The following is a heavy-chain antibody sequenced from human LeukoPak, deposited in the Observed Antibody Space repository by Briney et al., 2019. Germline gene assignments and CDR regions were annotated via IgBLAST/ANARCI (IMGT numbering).Heavy chain of an antibody. J-gene: IGHJ3*02. V-gene: IGHV1-18*01. CDR2: ISAYNGNT. D-gene: IGHD6-13*01. CDR3: ARDAPYSSSWYNLHAFDI. Sequence: ASVKVSCKASGYTFTSYGISWVRQAPGQGLEWMGWISAYNGNTNYAQKLQGRVTMTTDTSTSTAYMELRSLRSDDTAVYYCARDAPYSSSWYNLHAFDIWGQGTMVTVSS. CDR1: GYTFTSYG.